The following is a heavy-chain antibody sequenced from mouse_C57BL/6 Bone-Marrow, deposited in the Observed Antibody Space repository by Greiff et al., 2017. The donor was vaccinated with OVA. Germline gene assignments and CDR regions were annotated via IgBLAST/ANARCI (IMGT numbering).Heavy chain of an antibody. CDR3: ARECITTGVH. J-gene: IGHJ2*01. Sequence: VQLQQPGAELVKPGASVKLSCKASGYTFTSYWMQWVKQRPGQGLEWIGEIDPSDSYTNYNQKFKGKATLTVDTSSSTAYMQLSSLTSEDSAVDYCARECITTGVHWGQGTTLTVSS. CDR1: GYTFTSYW. D-gene: IGHD1-1*01. V-gene: IGHV1-50*01. CDR2: IDPSDSYT.